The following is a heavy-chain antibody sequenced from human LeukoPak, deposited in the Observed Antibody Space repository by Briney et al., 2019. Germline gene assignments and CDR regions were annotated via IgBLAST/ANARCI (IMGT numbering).Heavy chain of an antibody. CDR2: ISSDGSDT. CDR3: ARDWAAAGSE. V-gene: IGHV3-74*01. D-gene: IGHD6-13*01. J-gene: IGHJ4*02. Sequence: PGESLRLSCAASGFTFSRYWMQWVRQAPGKGLVWVSRISSDGSDTSYADSVKGRFTTSSDNAKNTLYLQMNSLRDDDTAVYYCARDWAAAGSEWGQGTLVTVSS. CDR1: GFTFSRYW.